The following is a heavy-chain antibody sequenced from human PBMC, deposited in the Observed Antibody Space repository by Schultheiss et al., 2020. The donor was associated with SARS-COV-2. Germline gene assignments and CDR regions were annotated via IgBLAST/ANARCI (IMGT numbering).Heavy chain of an antibody. D-gene: IGHD6-6*01. J-gene: IGHJ4*02. V-gene: IGHV3-23*01. Sequence: GGSLRLSCAASGFTFSSYGMHWVRQAPGKGLEWVSVISGSGGSTYYADSVKGRFTISRDNSKNTLYLQMNSLRAEDTAVYYCAKVEDSSYALWGQGTLVTVSS. CDR1: GFTFSSYG. CDR2: ISGSGGST. CDR3: AKVEDSSYAL.